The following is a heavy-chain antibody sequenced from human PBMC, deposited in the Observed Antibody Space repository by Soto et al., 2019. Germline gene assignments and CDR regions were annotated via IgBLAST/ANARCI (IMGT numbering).Heavy chain of an antibody. CDR1: GFTFSSYG. CDR2: IIYDGSTK. CDR3: AKDRMGAGVRGYFDY. D-gene: IGHD3-10*01. Sequence: QVQLVESGGGVVQPGRSLRLSCAASGFTFSSYGMHWVRQAPGKGLEWVAVIIYDGSTKYYADSVKGRFTISRDNSKSTLYPQMNSLRAEDTAVYYCAKDRMGAGVRGYFDYWGQGTLVTVSS. V-gene: IGHV3-30*18. J-gene: IGHJ4*02.